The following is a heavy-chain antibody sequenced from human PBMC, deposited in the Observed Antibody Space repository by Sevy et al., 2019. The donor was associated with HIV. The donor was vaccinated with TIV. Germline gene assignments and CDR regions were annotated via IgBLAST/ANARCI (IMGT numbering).Heavy chain of an antibody. D-gene: IGHD5-18*01. V-gene: IGHV3-11*01. CDR1: GFTFSDYY. CDR2: ISSSGSTI. Sequence: GGSLRLSCAASGFTFSDYYMSWIRQAPGKGLEWVSYISSSGSTIYYADSVKGRFTISRDNAKNSLYLQMNSLRAEDTAVYYCAGGSWIQLWLGTFDIWGLGTMVTVSS. CDR3: AGGSWIQLWLGTFDI. J-gene: IGHJ3*02.